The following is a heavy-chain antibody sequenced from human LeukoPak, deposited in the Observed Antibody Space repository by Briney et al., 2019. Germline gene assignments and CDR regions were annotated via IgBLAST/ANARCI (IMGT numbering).Heavy chain of an antibody. J-gene: IGHJ4*02. V-gene: IGHV4-4*09. CDR3: VQKTGWPGFDY. Sequence: PSETLSLTCTTSGVSISLFYWSGVPQPPGKAREWIGNNYSGVPTYFNPSLKSRVIISVDKSQNQFSLNLTSVTAADTAMYYCVQKTGWPGFDYWGQGILVTVSS. D-gene: IGHD6-19*01. CDR1: GVSISLFY. CDR2: NYSGVPT.